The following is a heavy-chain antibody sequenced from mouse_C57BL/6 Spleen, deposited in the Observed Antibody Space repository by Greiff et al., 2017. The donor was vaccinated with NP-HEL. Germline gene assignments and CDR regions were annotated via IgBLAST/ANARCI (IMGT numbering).Heavy chain of an antibody. CDR1: GYTFTSYW. V-gene: IGHV1-50*01. D-gene: IGHD1-1*01. J-gene: IGHJ2*01. CDR2: IDPSDSYT. CDR3: ARYGLPLDY. Sequence: QVQLQQSGAELVKPGASVKLSCKASGYTFTSYWMQWVKQRPGQGLEWIGEIDPSDSYTNYNQKFKGKATLTVDTSSSTAYMQLSSLTSEDSAVYYCARYGLPLDYWGQGTTLTVSS.